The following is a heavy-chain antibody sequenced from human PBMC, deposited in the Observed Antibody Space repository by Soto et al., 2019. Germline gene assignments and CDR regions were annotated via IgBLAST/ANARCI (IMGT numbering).Heavy chain of an antibody. CDR2: IYYSGST. CDR3: ATEDTAKAFDI. J-gene: IGHJ3*02. V-gene: IGHV4-59*01. D-gene: IGHD5-18*01. CDR1: GGSISSYY. Sequence: QVQLQESGPGLVKPSETLSLTCTVSGGSISSYYWSWIRQPPGKGLEWIGYIYYSGSTNYNPSLKSRVTISVDTCKNQFSLKLSSVTAADTAVYYCATEDTAKAFDIWGQGTMVTVSS.